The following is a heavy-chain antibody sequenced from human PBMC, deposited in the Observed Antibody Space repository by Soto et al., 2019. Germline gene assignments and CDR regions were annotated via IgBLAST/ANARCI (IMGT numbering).Heavy chain of an antibody. CDR2: IYYSGST. Sequence: SETLRLPWTVAGGSISSYGWSLIRQHPGKGLEWIGYIYYSGSTNYNPSLKSRVTRSVDTSKYQFSLKLSSVTAADTAVYYCARSYSSYVFDWFDPWGQGTLVTVSS. D-gene: IGHD6-6*01. J-gene: IGHJ5*02. CDR1: GGSISSYG. CDR3: ARSYSSYVFDWFDP. V-gene: IGHV4-59*01.